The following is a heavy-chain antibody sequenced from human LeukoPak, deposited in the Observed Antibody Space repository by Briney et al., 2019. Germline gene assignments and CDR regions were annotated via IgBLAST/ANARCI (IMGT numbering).Heavy chain of an antibody. Sequence: PSETLSLTCAVYGGSFSGYYWSWIRQPPGKGLEWIGEINHSGSTNYNPSLKSRVTISVDTSKNQFSLKLSSVTAADTAVYYCARGHHYDFWSGCNWFDPWGQGTLVTVSS. V-gene: IGHV4-34*01. J-gene: IGHJ5*02. CDR2: INHSGST. D-gene: IGHD3-3*01. CDR3: ARGHHYDFWSGCNWFDP. CDR1: GGSFSGYY.